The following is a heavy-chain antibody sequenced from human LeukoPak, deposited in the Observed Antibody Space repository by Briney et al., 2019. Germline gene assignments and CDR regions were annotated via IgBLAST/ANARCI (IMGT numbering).Heavy chain of an antibody. D-gene: IGHD2-15*01. V-gene: IGHV4-59*08. CDR2: IYYSGST. CDR3: ARHQKGVGVGNWDY. J-gene: IGHJ4*02. CDR1: GGSISSYY. Sequence: SETLSLTCSVSGGSISSYYGSWIRQPPGKGLEWLGYIYYSGSTNYTPSLKSRDTISVDTSKNQFSLKLSSVTAADTAVYYCARHQKGVGVGNWDYWGQGTLVTVSS.